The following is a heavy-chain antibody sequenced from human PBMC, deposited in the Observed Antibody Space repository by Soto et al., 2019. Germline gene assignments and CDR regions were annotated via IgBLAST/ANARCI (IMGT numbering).Heavy chain of an antibody. CDR1: GGSISSGGYY. D-gene: IGHD1-1*01. J-gene: IGHJ4*02. Sequence: PSETLSLTCTVSGGSISSGGYYWSWIRQHPGKGLEWIGYIYYSGGTYYNPSLKSRVTISVDTSKNQFSLKLSSVAAADTAVYYCAREDRGSHFDYWGQGTLVTVSS. CDR2: IYYSGGT. CDR3: AREDRGSHFDY. V-gene: IGHV4-31*03.